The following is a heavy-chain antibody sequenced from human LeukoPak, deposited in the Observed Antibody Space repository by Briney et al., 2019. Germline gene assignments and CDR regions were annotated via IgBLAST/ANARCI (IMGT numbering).Heavy chain of an antibody. CDR2: INPSSGDT. V-gene: IGHV1-2*06. Sequence: ASVKVSCTASGYTFTGYYVHWMRQAPGQGPEWVGQINPSSGDTYYALKFQGRVTMTRDTSINTAYMELSRLVFDDTAVYYCTRALGKVFDSWGQGTLVTVSS. CDR3: TRALGKVFDS. J-gene: IGHJ4*02. CDR1: GYTFTGYY. D-gene: IGHD3-16*01.